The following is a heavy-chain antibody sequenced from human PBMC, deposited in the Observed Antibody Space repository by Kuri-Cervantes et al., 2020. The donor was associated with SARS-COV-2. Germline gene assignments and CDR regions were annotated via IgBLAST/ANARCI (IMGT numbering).Heavy chain of an antibody. D-gene: IGHD2-2*01. J-gene: IGHJ6*03. V-gene: IGHV1-46*01. CDR3: ARGDIVVVPRPYYYYMDV. Sequence: ASVKVSCKASGYTFTSYYMHWVRQAPGQGLEWMGIINPSGGSTSYAQKFQGRVTITADKSTSTAYMELSSLRSEDTAVYYCARGDIVVVPRPYYYYMDVWGKGTTVTVSS. CDR1: GYTFTSYY. CDR2: INPSGGST.